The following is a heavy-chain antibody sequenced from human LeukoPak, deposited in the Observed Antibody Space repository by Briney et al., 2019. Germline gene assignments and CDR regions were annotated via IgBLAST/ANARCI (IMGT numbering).Heavy chain of an antibody. CDR2: IIPILGIA. CDR3: AMSSGYCSSTSCSRRAEYFQH. J-gene: IGHJ1*01. V-gene: IGHV1-69*02. D-gene: IGHD2-2*01. CDR1: GGTFSSYT. Sequence: SAKVSCKASGGTFSSYTICWVRQSPRQGPEWMGRIIPILGIANYAQKFQGRVTITADKSTSTAYMELSSLRSEDTAVYYCAMSSGYCSSTSCSRRAEYFQHWGQGTLVTVSS.